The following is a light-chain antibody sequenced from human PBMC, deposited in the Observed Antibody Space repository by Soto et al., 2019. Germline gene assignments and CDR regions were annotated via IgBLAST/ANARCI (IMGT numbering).Light chain of an antibody. V-gene: IGLV2-14*01. CDR2: EVN. CDR1: SSDVGAYNF. Sequence: QSALTQPASVSGSPGQSITISCTGTSSDVGAYNFVSWYQQYPGKAPKVMIYEVNNRPSGVFNRFSGSKSGNTASLTISGLQAEDEADYYCSSFTRSSTYVFGSGTKVTVL. J-gene: IGLJ1*01. CDR3: SSFTRSSTYV.